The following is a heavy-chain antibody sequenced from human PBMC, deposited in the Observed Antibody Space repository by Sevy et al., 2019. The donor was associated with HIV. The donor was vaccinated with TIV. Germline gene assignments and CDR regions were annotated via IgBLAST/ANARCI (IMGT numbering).Heavy chain of an antibody. CDR2: INTRSNYI. D-gene: IGHD3-16*01. CDR1: GFPFSDYV. V-gene: IGHV3-21*01. Sequence: GGSLRLSCAASGFPFSDYVMNWVRQAPGKGLEWVSSINTRSNYIDYADSVKGRFTVSRDNGKNSLYLQMNSLRADDTAVYYCARDPGDYYYYYFLDVWGKGTTVTVSS. J-gene: IGHJ6*03. CDR3: ARDPGDYYYYYFLDV.